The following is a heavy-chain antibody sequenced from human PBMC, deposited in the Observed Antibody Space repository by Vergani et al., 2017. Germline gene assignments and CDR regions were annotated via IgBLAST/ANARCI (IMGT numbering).Heavy chain of an antibody. CDR1: GFTFSSYG. D-gene: IGHD2-8*01. V-gene: IGHV3-30*18. CDR2: ISYDGSNK. CDR3: AKSLDGVSWFDP. J-gene: IGHJ5*02. Sequence: QVQLVESGGGVVQPGRSLRLSCAASGFTFSSYGMHWVRQAPGKGLEWVAVISYDGSNKYYADSVKGRFTISRDNSKNTLYLHMNSLRAEDTAVYYCAKSLDGVSWFDPWGQGTLVTVSS.